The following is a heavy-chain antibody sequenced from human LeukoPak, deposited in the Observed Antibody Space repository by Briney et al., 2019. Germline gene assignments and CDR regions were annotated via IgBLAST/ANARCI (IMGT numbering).Heavy chain of an antibody. CDR3: ARGSTYYDSSGQVPFDY. CDR2: ISGSSSTI. J-gene: IGHJ4*02. CDR1: GFIFSTYS. D-gene: IGHD3-22*01. V-gene: IGHV3-48*01. Sequence: GGSLRLSCAASGFIFSTYSMTWVGQAPGKGLEWGSYISGSSSTIYYADSVKGRFTISRDNGKNTLYLQMNSLRAEDTAVYYCARGSTYYDSSGQVPFDYWGQGTLVTVSS.